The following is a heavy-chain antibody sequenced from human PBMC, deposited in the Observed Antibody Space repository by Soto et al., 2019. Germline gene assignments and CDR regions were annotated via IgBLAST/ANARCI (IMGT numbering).Heavy chain of an antibody. J-gene: IGHJ5*02. Sequence: QVQLVQSGAEVEKPGASVKVSCKASGYTFTSYAISWVRQAPGQGLEWMGRISTYNGNTNYAQKLQGRVTLTTDTTTSTAYMELRSLRSDDTDVYYCARDAGTDWFDPWGQGTLVTVSS. CDR2: ISTYNGNT. CDR3: ARDAGTDWFDP. V-gene: IGHV1-18*01. CDR1: GYTFTSYA. D-gene: IGHD6-13*01.